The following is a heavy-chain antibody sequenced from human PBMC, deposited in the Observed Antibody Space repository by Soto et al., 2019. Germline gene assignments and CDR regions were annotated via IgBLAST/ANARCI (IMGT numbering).Heavy chain of an antibody. CDR2: ISYDGSNK. J-gene: IGHJ4*02. CDR3: AAGVAVTGY. Sequence: QVQLVESGGGVVQPGRSLRLSCAASGFTFSSYAMHWVRQAPGKGLEWVAVISYDGSNKYYADSVKGRFTISRDNSKNTLYLQMNSLRAEDTAVYYCAAGVAVTGYGGQGTLVTVSS. V-gene: IGHV3-30-3*01. D-gene: IGHD4-4*01. CDR1: GFTFSSYA.